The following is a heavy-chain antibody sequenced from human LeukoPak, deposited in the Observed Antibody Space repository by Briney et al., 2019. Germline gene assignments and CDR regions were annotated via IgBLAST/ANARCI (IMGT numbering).Heavy chain of an antibody. V-gene: IGHV4-34*01. D-gene: IGHD3-10*01. Sequence: SETLSLTCAVYGGSFSGYYWSWIRQPPGKGLEWIGEINHSGSTNYNPSLKSRVTISVDTSKNQFSLKLSSVTAADTDVYYCASNSFDYYGSGSYSVDYWGQGTLVTVSS. CDR3: ASNSFDYYGSGSYSVDY. J-gene: IGHJ4*02. CDR2: INHSGST. CDR1: GGSFSGYY.